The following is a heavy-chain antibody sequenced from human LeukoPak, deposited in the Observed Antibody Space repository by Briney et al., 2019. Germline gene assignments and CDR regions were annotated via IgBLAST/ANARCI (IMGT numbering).Heavy chain of an antibody. D-gene: IGHD6-13*01. Sequence: GASVKVSCKASGGTFSSYAISWVRQAPGQGLEWMGGIIPIFGTANYAQKFQGRVTITADESTSTAYMELSSLRSEDAAVYYCARPKAAASFPYYFDYWGQGTLVTVSS. CDR2: IIPIFGTA. V-gene: IGHV1-69*13. CDR3: ARPKAAASFPYYFDY. CDR1: GGTFSSYA. J-gene: IGHJ4*02.